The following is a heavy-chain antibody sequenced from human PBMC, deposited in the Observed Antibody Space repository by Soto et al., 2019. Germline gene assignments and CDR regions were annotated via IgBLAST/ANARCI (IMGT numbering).Heavy chain of an antibody. CDR3: ARGGASGGRYLY. Sequence: VQLVESGGGLVQPGGSLRLSCAVSGFTFSDYWMSWVRQAPGKGLGWVANIKQDGSEKYYVDSVKGRFTISRDNADNSLDLQMNSLRADDTAVYYCARGGASGGRYLYWGQGILVTVSS. V-gene: IGHV3-7*01. CDR1: GFTFSDYW. J-gene: IGHJ4*02. CDR2: IKQDGSEK. D-gene: IGHD2-15*01.